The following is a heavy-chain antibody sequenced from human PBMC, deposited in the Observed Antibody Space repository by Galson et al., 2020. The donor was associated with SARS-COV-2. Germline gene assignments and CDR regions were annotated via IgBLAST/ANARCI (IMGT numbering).Heavy chain of an antibody. CDR3: ARTFTGGRITIFADAFDI. D-gene: IGHD3-9*01. V-gene: IGHV3-48*02. CDR1: GFTFSSYS. Sequence: GGSLRLSCAASGFTFSSYSMNWVRQAPGKGLEWVSYISSSSSTIYYADSVKGRFTISRDNAKNSLYLQMNSLRDEDTAVYYCARTFTGGRITIFADAFDIWGQGTMVTVSS. CDR2: ISSSSSTI. J-gene: IGHJ3*02.